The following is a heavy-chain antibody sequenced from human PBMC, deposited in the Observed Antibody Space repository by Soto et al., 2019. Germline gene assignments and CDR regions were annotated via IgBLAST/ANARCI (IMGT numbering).Heavy chain of an antibody. CDR3: ARRAPGTYVWGSYPFYFDY. V-gene: IGHV4-59*08. CDR2: IYYSGST. Sequence: SETLSLTCTVSGGSISSYYWSWIRQPPGKGLEWIGYIYYSGSTNYNPSLKSRVTISVDTSKNQFSLKLSSVTAADTAVYYCARRAPGTYVWGSYPFYFDYWGQGTLVTVSS. D-gene: IGHD3-16*02. J-gene: IGHJ4*02. CDR1: GGSISSYY.